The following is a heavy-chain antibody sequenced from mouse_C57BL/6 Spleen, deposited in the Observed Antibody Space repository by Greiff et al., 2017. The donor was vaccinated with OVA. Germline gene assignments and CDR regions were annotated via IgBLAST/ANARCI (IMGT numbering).Heavy chain of an antibody. CDR2: ISSGGDYI. CDR3: TRGGGYYVYYYAMDY. Sequence: DVKLVESGAGLVKPGGSLKLSCAASGFTFSSYAMSWVRQTPEKRLEWVAYISSGGDYIYYADTVKGRFTISRDNARNTLYLQMSSLKSEDTAMYYYTRGGGYYVYYYAMDYWGQGTSVTVSS. J-gene: IGHJ4*01. D-gene: IGHD2-3*01. CDR1: GFTFSSYA. V-gene: IGHV5-9-1*02.